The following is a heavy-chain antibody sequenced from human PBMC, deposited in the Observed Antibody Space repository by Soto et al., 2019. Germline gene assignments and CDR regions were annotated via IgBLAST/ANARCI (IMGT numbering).Heavy chain of an antibody. D-gene: IGHD4-17*01. Sequence: SGKVSCKASGGTFSSYAISWVRQAPGQGLEWMGGIIPIFGTANYAQKFQGRVTITADESTSTAYMELSSLRSEDTAVYYCAGCDYGDYLFDYWGQGTLVTVSS. J-gene: IGHJ4*02. CDR1: GGTFSSYA. CDR3: AGCDYGDYLFDY. V-gene: IGHV1-69*13. CDR2: IIPIFGTA.